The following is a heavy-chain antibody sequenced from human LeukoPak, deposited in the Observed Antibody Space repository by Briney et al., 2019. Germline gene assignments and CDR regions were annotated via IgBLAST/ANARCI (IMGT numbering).Heavy chain of an antibody. D-gene: IGHD1-1*01. CDR3: ARGSYNWNDGAFDI. V-gene: IGHV4-4*07. CDR2: IYSSGST. Sequence: SETLSLTCTVSGGSISSYYWSWIRQPAGKGLEWIGRIYSSGSTNYNPSLKSRVTMSVDTSKNQFPLKLSSVTAADTAVYYCARGSYNWNDGAFDIWGQGTMVTVSS. J-gene: IGHJ3*02. CDR1: GGSISSYY.